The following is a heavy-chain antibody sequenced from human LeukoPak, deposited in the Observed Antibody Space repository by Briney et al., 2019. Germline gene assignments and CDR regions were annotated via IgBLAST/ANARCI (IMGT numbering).Heavy chain of an antibody. J-gene: IGHJ4*02. D-gene: IGHD3-22*01. CDR1: GFTVSSNY. CDR3: ARDKLSPYYDSS. CDR2: IYSGGST. Sequence: GGSLRLSCEASGFTVSSNYMSWVRQAPGKGLEWVSVIYSGGSTYYADSVKGRFTISRDNSKNTLYLQMNSLRAEDTAVYYCARDKLSPYYDSSWGQGTLVTVSS. V-gene: IGHV3-66*02.